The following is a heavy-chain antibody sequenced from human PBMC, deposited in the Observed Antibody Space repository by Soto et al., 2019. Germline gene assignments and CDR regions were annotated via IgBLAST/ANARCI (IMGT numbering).Heavy chain of an antibody. J-gene: IGHJ6*02. CDR2: IIPIFGTA. CDR3: AREDGYYNRGWYYYGMDV. CDR1: GGTFSSYA. Sequence: GASVKVSCKASGGTFSSYAISWVRQAPGQGLEWMGGIIPIFGTANYAQKFQGRVTITADESTSTAYMELSSLRSEDTAVYYCAREDGYYNRGWYYYGMDVWGQGTTVTVSS. D-gene: IGHD3-9*01. V-gene: IGHV1-69*13.